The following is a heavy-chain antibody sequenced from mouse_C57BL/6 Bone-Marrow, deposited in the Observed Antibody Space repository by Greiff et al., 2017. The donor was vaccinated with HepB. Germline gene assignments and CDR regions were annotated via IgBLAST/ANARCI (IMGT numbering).Heavy chain of an antibody. CDR3: ARGEDY. CDR2: IDPSDSYT. Sequence: QVQLQQSGAELVMPGASVKLSCKASGYTFTSYWMHWVKQRPGQGLEWIGEIDPSDSYTNYNQKFKGKSTLTVDKSSSTAYMQLSSLTSEDSAVYYCARGEDYWGQGTTLTVSS. V-gene: IGHV1-69*01. CDR1: GYTFTSYW. J-gene: IGHJ2*01.